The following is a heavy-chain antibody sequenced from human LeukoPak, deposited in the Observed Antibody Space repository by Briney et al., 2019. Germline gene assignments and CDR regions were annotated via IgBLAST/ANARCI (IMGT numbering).Heavy chain of an antibody. Sequence: SQTLSLTCTVSGGSISSGGYYWSWIRQHPGKGLEWIGYIYYSGSTNYNPSLNSRVTISVDTSKNQFSLKLSSVTAADTAVYYCARPLSSAWYFDYWGQGTLVTVSS. D-gene: IGHD6-19*01. CDR1: GGSISSGGYY. V-gene: IGHV4-31*03. J-gene: IGHJ4*02. CDR3: ARPLSSAWYFDY. CDR2: IYYSGST.